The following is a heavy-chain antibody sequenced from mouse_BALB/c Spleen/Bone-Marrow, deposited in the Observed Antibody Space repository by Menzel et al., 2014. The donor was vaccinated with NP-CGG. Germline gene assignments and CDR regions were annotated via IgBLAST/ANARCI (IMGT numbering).Heavy chain of an antibody. J-gene: IGHJ2*01. D-gene: IGHD1-1*01. Sequence: QVQIQQSGAELMKPGASVKISCKATGYTFSNYWIGWVKQRPGHGLEWIGEILPGSGTANYNEKFKGKATFTADTSSNTAYMQLSSLTSEDSALYYCARASVVPYYFDFWGQGTTLTVSS. V-gene: IGHV1-9*01. CDR1: GYTFSNYW. CDR2: ILPGSGTA. CDR3: ARASVVPYYFDF.